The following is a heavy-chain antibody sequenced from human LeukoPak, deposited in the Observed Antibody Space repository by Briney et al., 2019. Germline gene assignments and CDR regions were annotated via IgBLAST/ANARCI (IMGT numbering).Heavy chain of an antibody. CDR1: GRSISSSSYD. J-gene: IGHJ4*02. CDR3: VRRISLYFDY. Sequence: PSETLSLTCTVSGRSISSSSYDWGWIRQPRGKGLEWIVSIYYSGSTYYNPSLKSRVTISVDTSKNQFSLKLSSVTAADTAVYYCVRRISLYFDYWGQGTLVTVSS. CDR2: IYYSGST. V-gene: IGHV4-39*01.